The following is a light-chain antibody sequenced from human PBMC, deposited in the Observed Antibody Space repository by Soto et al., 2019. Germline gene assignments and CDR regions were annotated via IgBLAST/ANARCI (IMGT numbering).Light chain of an antibody. CDR3: QQSYSTPRT. CDR2: ASS. J-gene: IGKJ2*02. CDR1: QSISTY. Sequence: DIQMTQSPSSLSASVGDRVTITCRASQSISTYLNWYQQKVGKAPKLLIYASSSLQRGVPSRFSGSVSGTDFTLTISSLQPEDFATYYCQQSYSTPRTFGQGTKLEIK. V-gene: IGKV1-39*01.